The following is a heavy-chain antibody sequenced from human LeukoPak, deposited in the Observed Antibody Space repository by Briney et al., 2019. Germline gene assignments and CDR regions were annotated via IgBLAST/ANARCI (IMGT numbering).Heavy chain of an antibody. Sequence: GGSLRLSCVVSGFSVSSNYMSWVRQAPGKGLEWVSVIYSGGSTYYADSVKGRFTISRDNSKNTLYLQMNSLRAEDTAVYHCAREAGLYDSSGYYLDYWGQGTLVTASS. CDR1: GFSVSSNY. V-gene: IGHV3-66*01. D-gene: IGHD3-22*01. CDR3: AREAGLYDSSGYYLDY. CDR2: IYSGGST. J-gene: IGHJ4*02.